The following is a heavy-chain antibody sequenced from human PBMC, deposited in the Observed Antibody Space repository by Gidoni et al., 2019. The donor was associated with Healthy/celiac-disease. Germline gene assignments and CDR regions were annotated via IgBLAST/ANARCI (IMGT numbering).Heavy chain of an antibody. D-gene: IGHD3-3*01. V-gene: IGHV4-34*01. CDR2: INHSGST. Sequence: QVQLQQWGAGLLKPSETLSLTCAVYRGSFSGYYWSWIRQPPEKGLEWIGEINHSGSTNYNPSLKSRVTISVDTSKNQFSLKLSSVTAADTAVYYCARAYYDVWSGAGFDYWGQGTLVTVSS. J-gene: IGHJ4*02. CDR3: ARAYYDVWSGAGFDY. CDR1: RGSFSGYY.